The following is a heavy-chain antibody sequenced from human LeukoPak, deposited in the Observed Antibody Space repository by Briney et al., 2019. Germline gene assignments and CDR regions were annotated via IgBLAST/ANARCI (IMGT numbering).Heavy chain of an antibody. CDR3: ARSKEKRTTVTTPSFLDY. Sequence: GASVKVSCKASRYTFTGYYMHWVRQAPGQGLEWMGWINPNSGGTNYAQKFQGRVTMTRDTSISTAYMELSRLRSDDTAVYYCARSKEKRTTVTTPSFLDYWGQGTLVTVSS. V-gene: IGHV1-2*02. D-gene: IGHD4-17*01. CDR2: INPNSGGT. CDR1: RYTFTGYY. J-gene: IGHJ4*02.